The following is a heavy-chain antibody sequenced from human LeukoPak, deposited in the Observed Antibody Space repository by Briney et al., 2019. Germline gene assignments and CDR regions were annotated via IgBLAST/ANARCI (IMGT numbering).Heavy chain of an antibody. CDR3: ARGRLGVSGYKDYLDY. D-gene: IGHD5-12*01. CDR2: INPNSGGT. Sequence: GASVKVSCKASGYTFTSYYMHRVRQAPGQGLEWMGWINPNSGGTNYAQKFQGRVTMTRDTSISTAYMELSRLRSDDTAVYYCARGRLGVSGYKDYLDYWGQGTLVTVSS. V-gene: IGHV1-2*02. J-gene: IGHJ4*02. CDR1: GYTFTSYY.